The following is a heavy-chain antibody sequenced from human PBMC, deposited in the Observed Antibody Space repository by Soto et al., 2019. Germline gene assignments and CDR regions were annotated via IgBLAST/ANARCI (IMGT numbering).Heavy chain of an antibody. CDR2: IKSKTDGGTT. CDR3: TTDHFATTATRRYFDY. D-gene: IGHD1-1*01. CDR1: GFTFSNAW. Sequence: GGSLRLSCAASGFTFSNAWMSWVRQAPGKGLEWVGRIKSKTDGGTTDYAAPVKGRVTISRDDSKNTLYLQMNSLKTEDTAVYYCTTDHFATTATRRYFDYWGQGTLVTVSS. V-gene: IGHV3-15*01. J-gene: IGHJ4*02.